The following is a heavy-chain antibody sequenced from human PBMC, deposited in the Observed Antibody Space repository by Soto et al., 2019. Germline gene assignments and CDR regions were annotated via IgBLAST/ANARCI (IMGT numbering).Heavy chain of an antibody. Sequence: SETLSLTCAVYGGSFSGYYWSWIRQPPGKGLEWIGEINHSGSTNYNPSLKSRVTISVDTSKNQFSLKLSSVTAADTAVYYCARGRRCSSPSCYRGWFDTWGQGTLVTVSS. D-gene: IGHD2-2*01. V-gene: IGHV4-34*01. J-gene: IGHJ5*02. CDR3: ARGRRCSSPSCYRGWFDT. CDR2: INHSGST. CDR1: GGSFSGYY.